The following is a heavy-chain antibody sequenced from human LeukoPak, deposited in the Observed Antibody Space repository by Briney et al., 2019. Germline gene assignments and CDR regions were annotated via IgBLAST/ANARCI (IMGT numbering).Heavy chain of an antibody. CDR2: IHTSGSN. V-gene: IGHV4-4*09. CDR1: GVSISPYY. D-gene: IGHD3-3*01. CDR3: ARLSAAVHLGAFDL. J-gene: IGHJ3*01. Sequence: SETLSLTCAVSGVSISPYYWAWIRQPPGKGLEWIGYIHTSGSNNQYPSLKSRVTISVDKSKNHFSLRLTSVTAADTAVYYCARLSAAVHLGAFDLWGQGTMTVSS.